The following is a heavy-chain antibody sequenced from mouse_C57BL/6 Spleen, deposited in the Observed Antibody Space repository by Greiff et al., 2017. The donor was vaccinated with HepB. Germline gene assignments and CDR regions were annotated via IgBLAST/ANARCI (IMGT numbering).Heavy chain of an antibody. V-gene: IGHV3-6*01. D-gene: IGHD1-1*01. CDR3: AKYGSSPFDY. CDR2: ISYDGSN. Sequence: EVQLVESGPGLVKPSQSLSLTCSVTGYSITSGYYWNWIRQFPGNKLEWMGYISYDGSNNYNPSLKNRISITRDTSKNQFFLKLNSVTTEDTATYYCAKYGSSPFDYWGQGTTLTVSS. CDR1: GYSITSGYY. J-gene: IGHJ2*01.